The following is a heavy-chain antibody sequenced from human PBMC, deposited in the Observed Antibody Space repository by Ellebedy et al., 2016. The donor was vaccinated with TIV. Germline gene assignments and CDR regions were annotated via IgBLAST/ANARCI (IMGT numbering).Heavy chain of an antibody. V-gene: IGHV3-49*03. Sequence: GESLKISCTASGFTFGDYAMSWFRQAPGKGLEWVGFIRSKAYGGTTEYAASVKGRFTISRDDSKNTLYLQMNSLKTEDTAVYYCTNGYGDFDYWGQGTLVTVSS. CDR1: GFTFGDYA. CDR3: TNGYGDFDY. J-gene: IGHJ4*02. D-gene: IGHD4-17*01. CDR2: IRSKAYGGTT.